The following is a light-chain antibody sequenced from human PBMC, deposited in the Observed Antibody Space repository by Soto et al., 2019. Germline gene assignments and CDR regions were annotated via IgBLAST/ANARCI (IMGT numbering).Light chain of an antibody. CDR2: GAS. Sequence: EIVLTQSPGTLSLSPGERAALSCRASQSVSRTYLAWYQHKPGQAPRLLIYGASSMATGIPDRFSGSGSRTDFTLTISRLEPEDFAVYYCQQYGSSPHTFGQGTKLEIK. J-gene: IGKJ2*01. V-gene: IGKV3-20*01. CDR1: QSVSRTY. CDR3: QQYGSSPHT.